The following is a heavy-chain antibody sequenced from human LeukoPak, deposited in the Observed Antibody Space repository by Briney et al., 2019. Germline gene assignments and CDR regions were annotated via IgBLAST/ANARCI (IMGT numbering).Heavy chain of an antibody. CDR1: GGSISSGGYS. J-gene: IGHJ4*02. V-gene: IGHV4-30-2*01. Sequence: TSETLSLTCAVSGGSISSGGYSWSWIRQPPGKGLEWIGYIYHSGSTYYNPSLKSRVTISVDRSKNQFSLKLSSVTAADTAVYYCARDRDGDIDYWGQGTLVTVSS. CDR3: ARDRDGDIDY. D-gene: IGHD7-27*01. CDR2: IYHSGST.